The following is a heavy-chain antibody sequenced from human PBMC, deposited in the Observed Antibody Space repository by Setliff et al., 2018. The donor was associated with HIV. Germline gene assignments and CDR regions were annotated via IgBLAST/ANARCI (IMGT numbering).Heavy chain of an antibody. V-gene: IGHV3-11*01. Sequence: GGSLRLSCAASGFSFSDFYMSWIRQAPGKGLEWVSHISSSGSTIYYADSVKGRFTISRDNSKNTLFLQMNSLRPEDTAVYYCARDCRVGWVFTYGMDVWGQGTLVTVSS. CDR1: GFSFSDFY. CDR3: ARDCRVGWVFTYGMDV. D-gene: IGHD6-13*01. J-gene: IGHJ6*02. CDR2: ISSSGSTI.